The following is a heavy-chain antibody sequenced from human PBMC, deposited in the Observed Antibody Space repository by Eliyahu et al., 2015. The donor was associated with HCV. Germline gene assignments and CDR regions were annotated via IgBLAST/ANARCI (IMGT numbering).Heavy chain of an antibody. V-gene: IGHV3-74*01. CDR2: INSDXSST. J-gene: IGHJ4*02. Sequence: EVQLVESGGGLVQPGGSLXLSCAXSGFTXSSYWMHWXRQXPGKGLVGVSXINSDXSSTSYADSVKGRFTISRDNAKNTLYLQMNSLRAEDTAVYYCARDLLATVDYWGQGTLVTVSS. CDR3: ARDLLATVDY. D-gene: IGHD5-12*01. CDR1: GFTXSSYW.